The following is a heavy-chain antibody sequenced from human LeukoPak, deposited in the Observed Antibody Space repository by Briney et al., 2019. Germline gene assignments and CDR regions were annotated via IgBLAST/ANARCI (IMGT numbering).Heavy chain of an antibody. CDR3: ARDQGWGFGELIDAQYFQH. CDR1: GFTFSSYA. J-gene: IGHJ1*01. Sequence: PGGSLRLSCAASGFTFSSYAMHWVRQAPGKGLEYVSAISSNGGSTYYANSVKGRFTISRDNSKNTLYLQMGSLRAEDMAVYYCARDQGWGFGELIDAQYFQHWGQGTLVTVSS. V-gene: IGHV3-64*01. CDR2: ISSNGGST. D-gene: IGHD3-10*01.